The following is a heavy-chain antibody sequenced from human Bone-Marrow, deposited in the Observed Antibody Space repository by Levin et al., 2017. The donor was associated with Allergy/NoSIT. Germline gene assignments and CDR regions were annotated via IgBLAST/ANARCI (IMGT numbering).Heavy chain of an antibody. CDR2: IYSGGST. Sequence: GGSLRLSCAASGFTVSSNYMSWVRQAPGKGLEWVSVIYSGGSTYYADSVKGRFTTSRDNSKNTLYLQMNSLRAEDTAVYYCARHIAAAGHFDYWGQGTLVTVSS. CDR1: GFTVSSNY. D-gene: IGHD6-13*01. V-gene: IGHV3-53*01. CDR3: ARHIAAAGHFDY. J-gene: IGHJ4*02.